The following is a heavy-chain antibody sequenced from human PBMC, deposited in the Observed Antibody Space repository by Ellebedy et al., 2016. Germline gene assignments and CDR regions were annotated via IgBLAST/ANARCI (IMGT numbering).Heavy chain of an antibody. Sequence: ASVKVSCXASGGTFSSDAISWVRQAPGQGLEWMGWISGYNGNTNYAQILQGRVTMTTDTSTSTAYMELRSLRSDDTAVYYCARSLGFCTETSCLRDFDSWGQGTLVTVSS. CDR2: ISGYNGNT. CDR3: ARSLGFCTETSCLRDFDS. V-gene: IGHV1-18*01. CDR1: GGTFSSDA. J-gene: IGHJ4*02. D-gene: IGHD2-2*01.